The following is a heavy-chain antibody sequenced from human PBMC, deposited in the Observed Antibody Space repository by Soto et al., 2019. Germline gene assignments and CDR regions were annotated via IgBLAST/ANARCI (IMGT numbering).Heavy chain of an antibody. D-gene: IGHD3-10*01. V-gene: IGHV3-30*03. Sequence: GGSLRLSCAAXGFTFSSYGXHWVRQAPGKGLEWVAVISYDGSNKYYADSVKGRFTISRDNSKNTLYLQMDSLRAEDTAVYYCARKGLWSEVVFDYWGQGTMVTVSS. CDR3: ARKGLWSEVVFDY. CDR2: ISYDGSNK. J-gene: IGHJ4*02. CDR1: GFTFSSYG.